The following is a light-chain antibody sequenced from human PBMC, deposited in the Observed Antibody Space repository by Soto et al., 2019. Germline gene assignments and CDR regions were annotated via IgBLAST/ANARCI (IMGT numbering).Light chain of an antibody. Sequence: DIPMTQYPSSVSASVGDSLTITCRASQGITSWVAWYQHKPGRAPKLLIYAASRLQSGVPSRFGGSGSGTDFTLTISSLQPEDFGTYYCQQTSSFPLTLGGGAKVEIK. CDR1: QGITSW. V-gene: IGKV1-12*01. CDR2: AAS. CDR3: QQTSSFPLT. J-gene: IGKJ4*01.